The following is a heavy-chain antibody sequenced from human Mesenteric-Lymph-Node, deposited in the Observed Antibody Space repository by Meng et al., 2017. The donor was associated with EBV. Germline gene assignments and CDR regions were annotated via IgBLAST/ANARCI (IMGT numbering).Heavy chain of an antibody. CDR3: ARFGAILRGFDY. CDR2: INHSGST. J-gene: IGHJ4*02. Sequence: QLQKVGAGLFTPSETLSRPCAVDGGSFSGSYWSWIRQPPGKGLEWIGEINHSGSTNYNPSLKSRVTISVDTSKNQFSLKLSSVTAADTAVYYCARFGAILRGFDYWGQGTLVTVSS. V-gene: IGHV4-34*01. CDR1: GGSFSGSY. D-gene: IGHD3-10*01.